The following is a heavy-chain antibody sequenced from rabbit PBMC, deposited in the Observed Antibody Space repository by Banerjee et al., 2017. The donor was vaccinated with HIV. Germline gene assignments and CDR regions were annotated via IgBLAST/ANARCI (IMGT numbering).Heavy chain of an antibody. J-gene: IGHJ4*01. Sequence: QLEETGGGLVQPGGSLTLSCKASGFDFSSYYMSWVRQAPGKGLEWIGIIYAGKGSTDYASWVNGRFTISSDNTQNTVDLQMNSLTAADTATYFCARDYINGYTDYVFNLWGQGTLVTVS. CDR2: IYAGKGST. CDR3: ARDYINGYTDYVFNL. D-gene: IGHD6-1*01. V-gene: IGHV1S7*01. CDR1: GFDFSSYY.